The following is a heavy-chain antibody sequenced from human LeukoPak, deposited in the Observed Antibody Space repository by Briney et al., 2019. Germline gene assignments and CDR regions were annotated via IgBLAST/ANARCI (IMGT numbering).Heavy chain of an antibody. V-gene: IGHV4-4*02. CDR2: IYHSGST. J-gene: IGHJ4*02. CDR3: ARDKGGSGGYSSPQYYFDY. CDR1: GGSISSSNW. Sequence: SETLSLTCAVSGGSISSSNWWSWVRQPPGKGLEWIGEIYHSGSTNYNPSLKSRVTISVDKSKNQFSLKLSSVTAADTAVYYCARDKGGSGGYSSPQYYFDYWGQGTLVTVSS. D-gene: IGHD3-10*01.